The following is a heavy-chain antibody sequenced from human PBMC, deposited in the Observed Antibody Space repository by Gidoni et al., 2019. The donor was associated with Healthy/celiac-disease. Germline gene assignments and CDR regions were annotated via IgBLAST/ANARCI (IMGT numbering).Heavy chain of an antibody. CDR3: AKDVDTAMSNYYYYGMDV. CDR2: ISWDGGST. CDR1: GFTLDDYT. D-gene: IGHD5-18*01. V-gene: IGHV3-43*01. J-gene: IGHJ6*02. Sequence: EVQLVESGGVVVQPGGSLRLSCAASGFTLDDYTMHWVRQAPGKGLEWVSLISWDGGSTYYADSVKGRFTISRDNSKNSLYLQMNSLRTEDTALYYCAKDVDTAMSNYYYYGMDVWSQGTTVTVSS.